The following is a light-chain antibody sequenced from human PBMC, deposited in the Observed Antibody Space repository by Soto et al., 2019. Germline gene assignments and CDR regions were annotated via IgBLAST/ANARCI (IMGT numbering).Light chain of an antibody. CDR1: QSVSSSY. CDR2: GTS. V-gene: IGKV3-20*01. Sequence: EIVLTQSPGTLSLSPGERATLSCRASQSVSSSYLAWYQQKPGQAPRLLIYGTSSRATGIPDKFSGSGSGTHFTLTINRLEPEDSALYYCQRFGSSLYTFGQGTKLEIK. J-gene: IGKJ2*01. CDR3: QRFGSSLYT.